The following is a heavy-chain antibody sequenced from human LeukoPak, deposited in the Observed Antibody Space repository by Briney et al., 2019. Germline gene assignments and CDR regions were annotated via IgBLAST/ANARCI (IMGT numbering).Heavy chain of an antibody. CDR3: AKDLYYYMDV. CDR2: ISGSGGST. V-gene: IGHV3-23*01. J-gene: IGHJ6*03. CDR1: GFTFSSYA. Sequence: GGSLRLSCVASGFTFSSYAMSWVRHAPGKGLEWVSAISGSGGSTYYADSVKGRFTISRDNSKNTLYLQMNSLRAENTAVYYCAKDLYYYMDVWGKGTTVTVSS.